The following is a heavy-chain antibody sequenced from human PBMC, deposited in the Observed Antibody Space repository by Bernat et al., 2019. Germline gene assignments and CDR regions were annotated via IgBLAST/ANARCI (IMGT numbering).Heavy chain of an antibody. D-gene: IGHD5-18*01. CDR2: IKSKTDGGTT. V-gene: IGHV3-15*01. J-gene: IGHJ4*02. CDR3: TVGFSIQLWPKADY. Sequence: EVQLVESGGGLVKPGGSLRLSCAASGFTFSNAWMSWVRQAPGKGLEWVGRIKSKTDGGTTDYAAPVKGRFTISRDDSKNTLYLQMNSLKTEDTAVYYCTVGFSIQLWPKADYWGQGTLVTVSS. CDR1: GFTFSNAW.